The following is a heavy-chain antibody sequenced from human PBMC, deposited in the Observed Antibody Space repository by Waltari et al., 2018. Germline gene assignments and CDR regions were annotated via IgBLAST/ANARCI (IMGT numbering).Heavy chain of an antibody. Sequence: QVQLVESGGGVVQPGRSLRLSCAASGFTFSSYGMHWVRQAQGKGLEWVAVISYDGSNKYYADSVKGRFTISRDNSKNTLYLQMNSLRAEDTAVYYCAKDLEHYYDSSGYYDYWGQGTLVTVSS. CDR1: GFTFSSYG. J-gene: IGHJ4*02. CDR2: ISYDGSNK. V-gene: IGHV3-30*18. CDR3: AKDLEHYYDSSGYYDY. D-gene: IGHD3-22*01.